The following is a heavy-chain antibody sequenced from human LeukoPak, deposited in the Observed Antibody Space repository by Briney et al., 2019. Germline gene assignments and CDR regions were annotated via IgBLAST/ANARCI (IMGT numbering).Heavy chain of an antibody. Sequence: PGGSLRLSCAASGXTFSSHTMNWVRQAPGKGREWVSSISSSSIFIYYADSVKGRFTISRDNAKNSLDLQMNSLRVDDTAVYYCARDIIRGYLDQWGQGTLVTVSS. V-gene: IGHV3-21*01. D-gene: IGHD2-15*01. J-gene: IGHJ4*02. CDR2: ISSSSIFI. CDR1: GXTFSSHT. CDR3: ARDIIRGYLDQ.